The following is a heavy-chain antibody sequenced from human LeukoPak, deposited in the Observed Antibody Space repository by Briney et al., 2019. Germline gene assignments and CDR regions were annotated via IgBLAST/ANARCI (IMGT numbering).Heavy chain of an antibody. D-gene: IGHD5-12*01. CDR1: GYTFTGYY. V-gene: IGHV1-2*02. Sequence: ASVKVSCKASGYTFTGYYMHWVRQAPGQGLEWMGWIDPDNGGTNYAQKFQGRVTMTRDMSISTAYMELSRLRSDDTAVYYCARDPSNSGYDYLYYFDYWGQGTLVTVSS. J-gene: IGHJ4*02. CDR3: ARDPSNSGYDYLYYFDY. CDR2: IDPDNGGT.